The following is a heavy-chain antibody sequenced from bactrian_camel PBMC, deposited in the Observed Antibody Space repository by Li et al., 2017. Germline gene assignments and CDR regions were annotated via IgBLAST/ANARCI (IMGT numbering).Heavy chain of an antibody. Sequence: VQLVESGGGLVQPGGSLRLSCAASGFTFSNYAMSWVRQAPGKGLEWVSLISGDGGNIYYADSVKGRFTISRDNAKNTLILQMNNLKPEDTAMYYCAAATDVVPFCHPSRLLTSKSRGQGTQVTVS. CDR1: GFTFSNYA. CDR3: AAATDVVPFCHPSRLLTSKS. D-gene: IGHD4*01. V-gene: IGHV3S40*01. J-gene: IGHJ6*01. CDR2: ISGDGGNI.